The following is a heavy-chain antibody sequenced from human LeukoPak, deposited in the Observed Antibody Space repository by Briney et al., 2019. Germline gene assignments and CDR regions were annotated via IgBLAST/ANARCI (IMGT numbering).Heavy chain of an antibody. D-gene: IGHD6-19*01. CDR3: AKGNLPVAGAAGY. Sequence: PGGSLRLSCAASGFTLSSYTMHWVRQAPGKGLEWVALISYDGGKESYADSVKGRFTISRDNAKNTLYLQLNSLRAEDTAVYYCAKGNLPVAGAAGYWGQGTLVTVSS. CDR1: GFTLSSYT. V-gene: IGHV3-30*18. J-gene: IGHJ4*02. CDR2: ISYDGGKE.